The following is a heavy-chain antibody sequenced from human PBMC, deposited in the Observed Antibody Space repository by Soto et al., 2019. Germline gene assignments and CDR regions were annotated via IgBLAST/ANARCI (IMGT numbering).Heavy chain of an antibody. Sequence: GGSLRLSCAASGFTFDDYAMHWVRQAPGKGLEWVSGISWNSGSIGYADSVKGRFTISRDNAKNSLYLQMNSLRAEDTALYYCAKDMTLSSIAARFGGDAFDIWGQGTMVTVSS. V-gene: IGHV3-9*01. CDR2: ISWNSGSI. J-gene: IGHJ3*02. CDR3: AKDMTLSSIAARFGGDAFDI. D-gene: IGHD6-6*01. CDR1: GFTFDDYA.